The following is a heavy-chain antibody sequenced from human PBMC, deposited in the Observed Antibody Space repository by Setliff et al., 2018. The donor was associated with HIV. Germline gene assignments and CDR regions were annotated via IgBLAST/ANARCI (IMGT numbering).Heavy chain of an antibody. CDR3: LLPCTSGWHNWADP. CDR2: IRSKADKYAT. D-gene: IGHD2-8*01. J-gene: IGHJ5*02. V-gene: IGHV3-73*01. Sequence: ESLKISCAASGFTFSGAEIHWVRQAAGKGLEWVGRIRSKADKYATDYGASAKGRFIISRDDSKKTAYLQMNTLRAEDTAMYYCLLPCTSGWHNWADPWGQGTLVTVSS. CDR1: GFTFSGAE.